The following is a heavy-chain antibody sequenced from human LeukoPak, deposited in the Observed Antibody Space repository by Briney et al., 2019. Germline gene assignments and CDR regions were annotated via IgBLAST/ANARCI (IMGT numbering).Heavy chain of an antibody. CDR1: GGTFNNYA. D-gene: IGHD6-19*01. CDR2: IIPSFGTA. V-gene: IGHV1-69*01. CDR3: AREKVAVAGTDAFDI. J-gene: IGHJ3*02. Sequence: GSSVKVSCKASGGTFNNYAISWVRQAPGQGLEWMGGIIPSFGTANYAQKFQGRVTIIADESTSTAYMELSSLRSEDTAVYYCAREKVAVAGTDAFDIWGQGTMVTVSS.